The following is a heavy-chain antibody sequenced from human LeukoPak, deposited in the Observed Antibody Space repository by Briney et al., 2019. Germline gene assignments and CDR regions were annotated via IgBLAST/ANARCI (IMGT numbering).Heavy chain of an antibody. D-gene: IGHD4-17*01. CDR1: GFTVSTNF. CDR3: ARDVNYGDYDRRNY. CDR2: IYGGGST. V-gene: IGHV3-53*01. Sequence: GGSLRLSCAASGFTVSTNFMGRVRQAPGKGLEWVSVIYGGGSTYYADSVKGRFTISRDNSKNTLYLQMNSLRAEDTAVYYCARDVNYGDYDRRNYWGQGTLVTVSS. J-gene: IGHJ4*02.